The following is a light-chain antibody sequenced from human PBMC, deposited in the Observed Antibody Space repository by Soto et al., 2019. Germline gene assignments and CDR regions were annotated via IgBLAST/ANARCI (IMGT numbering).Light chain of an antibody. J-gene: IGKJ4*01. CDR1: HGIGDT. Sequence: EVVMRQSPATLSCSPGEGAALSCRASHGIGDTLAWYQHKPGQTPRPLIYDTSTMASGVPTRFSGSRSGAEFTLTISSLQSEDFAVYYCQPYNNWPLTFGGGTKVDIK. CDR2: DTS. V-gene: IGKV3-15*01. CDR3: QPYNNWPLT.